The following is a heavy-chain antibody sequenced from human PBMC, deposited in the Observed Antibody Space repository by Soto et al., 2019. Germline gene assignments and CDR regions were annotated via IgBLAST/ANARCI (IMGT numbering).Heavy chain of an antibody. J-gene: IGHJ6*02. Sequence: GGSLRLSCAASGFTFSSYGMHWVRQAPGKGLEWVAVIWYDGSNKYYADSVKGRFTISRDNSKNTLYLQMNSLRAEDTAVYYCAREEYCSSTSCYTYYYYGMDVWGQGTTVTV. V-gene: IGHV3-33*01. CDR1: GFTFSSYG. D-gene: IGHD2-2*02. CDR3: AREEYCSSTSCYTYYYYGMDV. CDR2: IWYDGSNK.